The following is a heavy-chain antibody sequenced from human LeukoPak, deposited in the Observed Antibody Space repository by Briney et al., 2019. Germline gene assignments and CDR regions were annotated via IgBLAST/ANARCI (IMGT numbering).Heavy chain of an antibody. CDR3: ARHVTRYGGPDFDY. Sequence: SETLSLTCTVSGGSINSYYWSWIRQPPGKVLEWIGYIYYSGSTNYNPSLKSRVTMSVDTAENQFSLKLTSMTAADTAVYYCARHVTRYGGPDFDYWGQGTLVTVSS. J-gene: IGHJ4*02. V-gene: IGHV4-59*08. CDR1: GGSINSYY. D-gene: IGHD5-12*01. CDR2: IYYSGST.